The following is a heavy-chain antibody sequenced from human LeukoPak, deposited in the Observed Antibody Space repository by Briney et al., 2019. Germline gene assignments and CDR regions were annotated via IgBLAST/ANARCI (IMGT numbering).Heavy chain of an antibody. Sequence: SETLSLTCTVSGGSINNDFLTWVRQPAGKALEWIGRLYTSGSTTYNPPLKSRVTMSLDTSMTQFSLKLKSVTAADTAVYYCAGGGSPHIWGQGTMVTVSS. J-gene: IGHJ3*02. CDR1: GGSINNDF. CDR2: LYTSGST. CDR3: AGGGSPHI. V-gene: IGHV4-4*07. D-gene: IGHD1-26*01.